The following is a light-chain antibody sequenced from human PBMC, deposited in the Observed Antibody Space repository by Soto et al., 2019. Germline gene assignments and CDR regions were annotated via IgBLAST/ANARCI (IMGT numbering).Light chain of an antibody. CDR1: SDNY. V-gene: IGLV2-14*01. CDR3: SSYTNSRTLL. Sequence: QSALTQPSSVSGSPGQSITISCTGTSDNYVSWYQQHPGKDPKLMIYGVTNRPSGVSNRFSGSKSGNTASLTISGLKTEEEAAYYCSSYTNSRTLLFGTGTKLTVL. J-gene: IGLJ1*01. CDR2: GVT.